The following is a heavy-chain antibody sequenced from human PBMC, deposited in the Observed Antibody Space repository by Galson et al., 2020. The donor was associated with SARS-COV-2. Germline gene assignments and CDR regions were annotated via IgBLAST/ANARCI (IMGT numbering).Heavy chain of an antibody. CDR2: IRSKAYGGTT. J-gene: IGHJ4*02. D-gene: IGHD3-3*01. V-gene: IGHV3-49*03. Sequence: GGSLRLSCTASGFTFGDYAMSWFRQAPGKGLEWVGFIRSKAYGGTTEYAASVKGRFTISRDDSKSIAYLQMNSLKTEDTAVYYCTRNDFWGGYYIDYWGQGTLVTVSS. CDR3: TRNDFWGGYYIDY. CDR1: GFTFGDYA.